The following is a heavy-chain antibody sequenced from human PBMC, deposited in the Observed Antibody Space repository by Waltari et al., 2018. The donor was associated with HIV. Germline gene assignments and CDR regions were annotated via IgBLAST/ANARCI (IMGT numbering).Heavy chain of an antibody. D-gene: IGHD3-22*01. CDR1: GFTVSSNY. V-gene: IGHV3-53*01. Sequence: EVQLVESGGRLIQPGGSLRLSCAASGFTVSSNYLTWVRQAQGKGLEWVSVTYSGDNTYYADSVKGRFTISRDNSKNTLYLQMNSLRAEDTAVYYCARVGSSGYYWLWAFDYWGQGTLVTVSS. CDR3: ARVGSSGYYWLWAFDY. J-gene: IGHJ4*02. CDR2: TYSGDNT.